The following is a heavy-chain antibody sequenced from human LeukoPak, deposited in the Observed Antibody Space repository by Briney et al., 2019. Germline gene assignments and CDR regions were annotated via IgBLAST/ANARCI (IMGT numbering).Heavy chain of an antibody. D-gene: IGHD2-2*01. V-gene: IGHV3-7*01. CDR3: ARGCTTTSCYDY. Sequence: PGGSLRLSCAASAFTFSSYWMSWVRQAPGKGLEWVANIKQDGSEKYYVDSVKGRFTISRDNAKNSLYLHMNSLRAEDTAVYYCARGCTTTSCYDYWGQGTLVTVSS. CDR2: IKQDGSEK. J-gene: IGHJ4*02. CDR1: AFTFSSYW.